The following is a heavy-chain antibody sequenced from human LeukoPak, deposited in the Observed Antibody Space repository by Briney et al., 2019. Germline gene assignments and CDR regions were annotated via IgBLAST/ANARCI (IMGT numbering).Heavy chain of an antibody. CDR3: AKGGNNPYYYYMDV. CDR1: GFTFSSYG. J-gene: IGHJ6*03. CDR2: IRYDGSNK. Sequence: GGSLRLSCAASGFTFSSYGMHWVRQAPGKGLEWVAFIRYDGSNKYYADSVKGRLTISRDNSKNTLYLQMNSQRAEDAGVYDRAKGGNNPYYYYMDVWGKGTPVTVSS. D-gene: IGHD1/OR15-1a*01. V-gene: IGHV3-30*02.